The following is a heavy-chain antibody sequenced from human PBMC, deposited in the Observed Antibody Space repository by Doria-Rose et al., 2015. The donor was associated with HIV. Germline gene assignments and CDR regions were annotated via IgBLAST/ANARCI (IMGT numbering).Heavy chain of an antibody. CDR3: ARIKSSRWYHKYYFDF. V-gene: IGHV2-26*01. CDR2: IFSDDER. CDR1: GVSLSSPGMG. J-gene: IGHJ4*02. D-gene: IGHD6-13*01. Sequence: SGPVLVKPTETLTLTCTVSGVSLSSPGMGVSRIRQPPGKALEWLAKIFSDDERSYTTSLKSRLTISRGTSKSQVVLTMTDMDPVDTATYYCARIKSSRWYHKYYFDFWGQGTLVIVSA.